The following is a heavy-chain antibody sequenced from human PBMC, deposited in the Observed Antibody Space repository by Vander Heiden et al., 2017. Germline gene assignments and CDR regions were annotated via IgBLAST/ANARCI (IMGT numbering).Heavy chain of an antibody. J-gene: IGHJ4*02. V-gene: IGHV4-39*01. CDR2: GYYSGST. CDR3: ARHLRSDFGDYNYFDY. Sequence: QLQLQESGPGLVKPSETLSLTCTVSGGSISSTNYYWGWIRQPPGKGLEGTGSGYYSGSTFYNPSLKSRVTISVDTSKNQFSLKLSSVTAADTAVYYCARHLRSDFGDYNYFDYWGQGTLVTVSS. D-gene: IGHD4-17*01. CDR1: GGSISSTNYY.